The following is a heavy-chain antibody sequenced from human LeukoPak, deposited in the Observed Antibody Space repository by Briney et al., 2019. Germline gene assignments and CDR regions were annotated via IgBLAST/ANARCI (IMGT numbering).Heavy chain of an antibody. CDR3: ARHSNDFWSGYYTFDY. Sequence: GGSLRLSCAASGFTVSSNYMSWVRQAPGKGLEWVSVIHSGGSTYYADSVKGRFTISRDNSKNTLYLQMNSLRAEDTAVYYCARHSNDFWSGYYTFDYWGQGTLVTVSS. CDR2: IHSGGST. CDR1: GFTVSSNY. D-gene: IGHD3-3*01. J-gene: IGHJ4*02. V-gene: IGHV3-53*01.